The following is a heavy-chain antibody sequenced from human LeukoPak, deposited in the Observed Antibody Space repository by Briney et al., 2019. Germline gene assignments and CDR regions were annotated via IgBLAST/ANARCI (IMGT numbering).Heavy chain of an antibody. Sequence: ASVTVSCKASGGTFSSYAISWVRQAPGQGLEWMGGIIPIFGTANYAQKFQGRVTITADESTSTAYMELSSLRSEDTAVYYCARGGFDYIWGTYRSFDDWGQGTLVTVSS. V-gene: IGHV1-69*13. CDR1: GGTFSSYA. CDR3: ARGGFDYIWGTYRSFDD. CDR2: IIPIFGTA. D-gene: IGHD3-16*02. J-gene: IGHJ4*02.